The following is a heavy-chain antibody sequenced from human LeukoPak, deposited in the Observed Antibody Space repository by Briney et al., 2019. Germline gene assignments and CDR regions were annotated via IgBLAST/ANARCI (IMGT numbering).Heavy chain of an antibody. V-gene: IGHV3-74*01. Sequence: GGSLRLSCAASGFTFSNYWMHWVRQAPGKGLVWVSRIKGDGSSTGYADSVKGRFAISRDNAKDTLYLQMSDLRDEDTAVYYCARGGSGWSFDYWGQGTLVTVSS. CDR3: ARGGSGWSFDY. CDR2: IKGDGSST. CDR1: GFTFSNYW. J-gene: IGHJ4*02. D-gene: IGHD6-19*01.